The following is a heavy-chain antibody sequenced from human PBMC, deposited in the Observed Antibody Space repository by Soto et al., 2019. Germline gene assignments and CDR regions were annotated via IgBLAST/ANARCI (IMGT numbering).Heavy chain of an antibody. CDR1: GGTFSSYT. CDR2: IIPILGIA. Sequence: QVQLVQSGAEVKKPGSSVKVSCKASGGTFSSYTISWVRQAPGQGLEWMGRIIPILGIANYAQKFQGRVTITADKSTRTAYMELSSLRSEDTAVYYCARELIAAARTRDFQHWGQGTLVTVSS. V-gene: IGHV1-69*08. D-gene: IGHD6-13*01. CDR3: ARELIAAARTRDFQH. J-gene: IGHJ1*01.